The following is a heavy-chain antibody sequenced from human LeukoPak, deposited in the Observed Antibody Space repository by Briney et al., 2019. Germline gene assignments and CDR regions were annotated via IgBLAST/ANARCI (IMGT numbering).Heavy chain of an antibody. D-gene: IGHD6-19*01. CDR1: GFTFSTYG. CDR3: ARDGRRPRIAVSGSDY. Sequence: GGSLRLSCAASGFTFSTYGLHWVRQAPGKGLEWVAVMSFDEVNIYYAESVEGRFTISRDNAMDTLYLQMDNLRPEDTAVYYCARDGRRPRIAVSGSDYWGQGTLVTVSS. J-gene: IGHJ4*02. V-gene: IGHV3-30*03. CDR2: MSFDEVNI.